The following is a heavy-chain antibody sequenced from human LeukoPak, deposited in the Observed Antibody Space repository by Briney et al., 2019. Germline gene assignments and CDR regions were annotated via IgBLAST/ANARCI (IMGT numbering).Heavy chain of an antibody. CDR3: ARGSSGYYYSLLGY. CDR1: GFTVSSNY. V-gene: IGHV3-53*01. D-gene: IGHD3-22*01. J-gene: IGHJ4*02. CDR2: IYSGGST. Sequence: GGSLRLSCAASGFTVSSNYMSWVRQAPGKGLEWVSVIYSGGSTYYADSVKGRFAISRDNSKNTVYLQMNSLRAEDTAVYYCARGSSGYYYSLLGYWGQGTLVTVSS.